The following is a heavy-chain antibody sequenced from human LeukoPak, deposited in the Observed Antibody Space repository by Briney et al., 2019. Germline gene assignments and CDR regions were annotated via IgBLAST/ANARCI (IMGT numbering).Heavy chain of an antibody. V-gene: IGHV4-61*02. CDR2: IYTSGST. CDR3: ARDSRYSDNSGYYYSHYYMDV. J-gene: IGHJ6*03. Sequence: SETLSLTCTVSGGSISSGFYYWSWIRQPAGKGLEWIGRIYTSGSTNYNPSLKSRVTISVDTSKNQFSLKLSSVTAADTAVYYCARDSRYSDNSGYYYSHYYMDVWGKGTTVTVSS. CDR1: GGSISSGFYY. D-gene: IGHD3-22*01.